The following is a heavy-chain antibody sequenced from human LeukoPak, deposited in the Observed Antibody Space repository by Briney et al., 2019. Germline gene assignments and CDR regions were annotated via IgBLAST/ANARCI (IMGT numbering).Heavy chain of an antibody. CDR3: ATYSNSNAREFQY. V-gene: IGHV3-7*01. CDR1: GFTFSNCW. J-gene: IGHJ1*01. Sequence: SGGSLRLSCEVSGFTFSNCWMGWVRQAPGKGLEWVANIRQDGGETYYVDSVKGRFTIYRDNGKNSLFLQMNSLRAEDTGLYYCATYSNSNAREFQYWGQGTLVSVSP. CDR2: IRQDGGET. D-gene: IGHD2/OR15-2a*01.